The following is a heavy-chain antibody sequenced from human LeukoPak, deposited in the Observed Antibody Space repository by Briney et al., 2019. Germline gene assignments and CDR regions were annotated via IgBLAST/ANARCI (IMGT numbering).Heavy chain of an antibody. CDR2: MYYSGST. J-gene: IGHJ6*03. D-gene: IGHD3-10*01. V-gene: IGHV4-39*07. CDR1: GGSISSNSYY. Sequence: SETLSLTCTVSGGSISSNSYYWGWIRQPPGKGLEWIGSMYYSGSTYYNPSLKSRVTISVDTSKNQFSLKLSSVTAADTAVYYCARGLGYYGSGSYFSYYYYYYMDVWGKGTTVTVSS. CDR3: ARGLGYYGSGSYFSYYYYYYMDV.